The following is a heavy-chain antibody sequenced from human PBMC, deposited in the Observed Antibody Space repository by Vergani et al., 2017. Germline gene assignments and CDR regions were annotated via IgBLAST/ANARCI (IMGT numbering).Heavy chain of an antibody. CDR3: ARAVGATGDY. D-gene: IGHD1-26*01. CDR1: GYTFTGYY. J-gene: IGHJ4*02. CDR2: INPNSGGT. V-gene: IGHV1-2*04. Sequence: QVQLVQSGAEVKKPGASVKVSCNASGYTFTGYYMHWVRQPPGQGLEWMGWINPNSGGTTYAQKVQGWVTMTRDTSISTAYMELSRLRSDDTAVYYCARAVGATGDYWGQGTLVTVSS.